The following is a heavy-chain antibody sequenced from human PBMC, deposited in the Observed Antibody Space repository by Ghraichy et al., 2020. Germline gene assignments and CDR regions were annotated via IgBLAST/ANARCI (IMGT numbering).Heavy chain of an antibody. D-gene: IGHD3-10*01. V-gene: IGHV3-7*03. CDR3: ARETRGVLWFGARDS. J-gene: IGHJ4*02. Sequence: LSLTCAASGFTFSSSWMTWVRQAPGKGLEWVANINQEGTERHYVDSVRGRFTISRDNAKNTLFLQLDRLRVEDTAVFYCARETRGVLWFGARDSWGQGTLVTVSA. CDR2: INQEGTER. CDR1: GFTFSSSW.